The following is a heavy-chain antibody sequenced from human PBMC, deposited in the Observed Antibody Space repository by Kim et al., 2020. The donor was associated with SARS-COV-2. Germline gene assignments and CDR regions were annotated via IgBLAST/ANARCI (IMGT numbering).Heavy chain of an antibody. CDR3: ARDLSGGWTFDI. D-gene: IGHD3-16*01. Sequence: ASVKVSCKASGYTFTNNHMHWVRQAPGQGLEWMGILTPSSSYTNYAQNFQGRVTITRDTSTSTVYMDLSSLRSEDTAVYYCARDLSGGWTFDIWGQGTMVTVSS. CDR2: LTPSSSYT. J-gene: IGHJ3*02. V-gene: IGHV1-46*01. CDR1: GYTFTNNH.